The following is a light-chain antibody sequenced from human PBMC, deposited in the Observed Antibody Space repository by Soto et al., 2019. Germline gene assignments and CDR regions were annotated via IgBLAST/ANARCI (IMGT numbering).Light chain of an antibody. CDR3: CSYAGTNTWV. Sequence: QSVLTQPASVSGSPGQSITISCTGTSTNVGSSNFVSWYQQYPGKAPRLVIYDGSKRPSGVSIRFSGSKSGNTASLTISGLQTEDEADYCCCSYAGTNTWVFGGGTKLTVL. CDR1: STNVGSSNF. CDR2: DGS. J-gene: IGLJ2*01. V-gene: IGLV2-23*01.